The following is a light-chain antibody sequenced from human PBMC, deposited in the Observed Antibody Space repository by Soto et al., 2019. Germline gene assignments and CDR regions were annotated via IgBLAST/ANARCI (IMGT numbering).Light chain of an antibody. CDR3: HQASSFHLT. CDR1: QGISSL. Sequence: DIQMTQSPSSVSASVGDTVTITCRASQGISSLLAWYQQRPGKAPDLLIYKGSTLQTGDPSRFSGSGSGTDFTLTISNLQPEDFSTYFCHQASSFHLTFGGGNKLEVQ. CDR2: KGS. J-gene: IGKJ4*01. V-gene: IGKV1-12*01.